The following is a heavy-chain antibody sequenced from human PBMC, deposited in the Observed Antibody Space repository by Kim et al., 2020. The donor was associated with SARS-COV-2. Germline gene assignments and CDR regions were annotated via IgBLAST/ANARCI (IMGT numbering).Heavy chain of an antibody. V-gene: IGHV4-31*03. CDR2: IYYSGST. CDR1: GGSISSGGYY. Sequence: SETLSLTCTVSGGSISSGGYYWSWIRQHPGKGLEWIGYIYYSGSTYYNPSLKSRVTISVDTSKNQFSLKLSSVTAADTAVYYCARDRFVEAILEDYFDYWGQGTLVTVSS. D-gene: IGHD1-26*01. CDR3: ARDRFVEAILEDYFDY. J-gene: IGHJ4*02.